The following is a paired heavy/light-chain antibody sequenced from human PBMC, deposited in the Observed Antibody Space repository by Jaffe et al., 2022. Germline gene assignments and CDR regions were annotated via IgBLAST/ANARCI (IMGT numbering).Heavy chain of an antibody. J-gene: IGHJ5*02. CDR2: IFSGGSA. V-gene: IGHV3-23*01. Sequence: EVQLLESGGGLVQPGGSLRLSCAASGFTFSSYTMSWVRQAPGKGLEWVSAIFSGGSAEYADPVKGRFTISRDNSKNTLYLQMNSLRAEDTAIYYCATCKVWGSGWCNYFDPWGQGTLVTVSP. CDR1: GFTFSSYT. CDR3: ATCKVWGSGWCNYFDP. D-gene: IGHD6-13*01.
Light chain of an antibody. CDR2: AAS. V-gene: IGKV1-39*01. CDR1: QSISRY. CDR3: QESSSTPLT. J-gene: IGKJ4*01. Sequence: DIQMTQSPSSLSASVGDRVTITCRASQSISRYLNWFQQKPGKAPRLLIYAASSLQSGVPSRFSGSGSGTDFTLTISSLQPEDFATYYCQESSSTPLTFGGGTKVEIK.